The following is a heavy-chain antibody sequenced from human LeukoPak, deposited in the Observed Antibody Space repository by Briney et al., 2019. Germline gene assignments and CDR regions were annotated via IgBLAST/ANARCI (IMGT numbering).Heavy chain of an antibody. CDR2: IRSKANSYAT. V-gene: IGHV3-73*01. J-gene: IGHJ4*02. CDR3: TRDWDLSTKQYKYYFDY. Sequence: PGGSLKLSCAASGFTFSGSAMHWVRQASGKGLEWVGRIRSKANSYATAYAASVKGRLTISRDDSKNTAYLQMNSLKTEDTAVYYCTRDWDLSTKQYKYYFDYWGQGTLVTVSS. CDR1: GFTFSGSA. D-gene: IGHD1-1*01.